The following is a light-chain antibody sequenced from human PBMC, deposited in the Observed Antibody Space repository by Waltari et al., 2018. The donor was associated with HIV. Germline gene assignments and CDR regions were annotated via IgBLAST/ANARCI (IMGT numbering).Light chain of an antibody. Sequence: QSVLTQPPSASGTPGQRVTISCSGSSSNIGSNTVSCFQQLPGTAPKLLTYCNNQRPSRVPDRFSGSKSGTSASLAITGLQSEDEADYYCAAWDDSLNGWVFGGGTKLTVL. CDR1: SSNIGSNT. CDR3: AAWDDSLNGWV. V-gene: IGLV1-44*01. J-gene: IGLJ3*02. CDR2: CNN.